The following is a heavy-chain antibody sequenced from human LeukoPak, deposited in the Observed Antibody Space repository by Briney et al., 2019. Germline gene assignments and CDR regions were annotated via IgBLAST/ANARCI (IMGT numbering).Heavy chain of an antibody. CDR3: ATFEYTSSSLNY. V-gene: IGHV1-2*02. CDR2: INPNSGGT. Sequence: ASVKVCCKASGYTFTCYDMYCGRQAPGHWLEWIGWINPNSGGTNYAQKFQGRVTMTRDTSISTAYMELSRLRSDDTAVYYCATFEYTSSSLNYWGQGTLVTVSS. J-gene: IGHJ4*02. CDR1: GYTFTCYD. D-gene: IGHD6-6*01.